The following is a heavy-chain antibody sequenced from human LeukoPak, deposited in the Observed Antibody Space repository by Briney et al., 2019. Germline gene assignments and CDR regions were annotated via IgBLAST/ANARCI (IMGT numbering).Heavy chain of an antibody. Sequence: PGRSLRLSCAASGFTFSSYAMHWVRQAPGKGLEWVAVISYDGSNEYYADSVKGRFTISRDNSKNTLYLQMNSPRAEDTAAYHCARGPIPVDTAMVTVDSWGQGTLVTVSS. CDR2: ISYDGSNE. J-gene: IGHJ5*01. CDR3: ARGPIPVDTAMVTVDS. D-gene: IGHD5-18*01. CDR1: GFTFSSYA. V-gene: IGHV3-30*04.